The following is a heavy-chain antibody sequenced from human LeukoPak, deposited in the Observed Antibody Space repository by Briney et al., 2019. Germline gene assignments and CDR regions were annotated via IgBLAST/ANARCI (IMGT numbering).Heavy chain of an antibody. CDR3: ARDRARGRSGSYYNDYYYYGMDV. V-gene: IGHV4-34*01. CDR1: GGSFSGHY. CDR2: INHSGSP. J-gene: IGHJ6*02. Sequence: SETLSLTCAVYGGSFSGHYWSWIRQPPGKGLEWIGEINHSGSPNYNPSLKSRVTMSVDTSKSQFSLKLSSVTAADTAVYYCARDRARGRSGSYYNDYYYYGMDVWGQGTTVTVSS. D-gene: IGHD3-10*01.